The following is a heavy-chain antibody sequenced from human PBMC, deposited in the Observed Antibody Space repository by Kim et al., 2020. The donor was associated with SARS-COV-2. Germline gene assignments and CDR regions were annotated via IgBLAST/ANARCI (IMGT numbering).Heavy chain of an antibody. V-gene: IGHV3-21*01. Sequence: YAYSLKDRLTISRDNAKNSLYLRMNCLRAEVTAVYYCARVGVVGGHYDYWGQGTLVTVAS. J-gene: IGHJ4*02. D-gene: IGHD3-16*02. CDR3: ARVGVVGGHYDY.